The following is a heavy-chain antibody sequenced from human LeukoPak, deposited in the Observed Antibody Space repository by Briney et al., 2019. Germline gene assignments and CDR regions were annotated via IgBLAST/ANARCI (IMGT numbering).Heavy chain of an antibody. CDR3: ARVGYDSSGYFTAPDY. V-gene: IGHV4-34*01. CDR1: GGSFSGCY. D-gene: IGHD3-22*01. J-gene: IGHJ4*02. Sequence: SETLSLTCAVYGGSFSGCYWSWIRQPPGKGLEWIGEINHSGSTNYNPSLKSRVTISVDTSENQFSLKLSSVTAADTAVYYCARVGYDSSGYFTAPDYWGQGTLVTVSS. CDR2: INHSGST.